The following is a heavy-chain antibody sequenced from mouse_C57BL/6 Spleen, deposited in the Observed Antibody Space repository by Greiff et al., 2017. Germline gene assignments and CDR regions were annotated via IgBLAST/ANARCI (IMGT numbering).Heavy chain of an antibody. Sequence: QVQLKESGAELVRPGASVTLSCKASGYTFTDYEMHWVKQTPVHGLEWIGAIDPETGGTAYNQKFKGKAILTADKSSSTAYMELRSLTSEDSAVYYCTRSLVVPFDVWGTGTTVTVSS. CDR3: TRSLVVPFDV. CDR1: GYTFTDYE. V-gene: IGHV1-15*01. D-gene: IGHD1-1*01. CDR2: IDPETGGT. J-gene: IGHJ1*03.